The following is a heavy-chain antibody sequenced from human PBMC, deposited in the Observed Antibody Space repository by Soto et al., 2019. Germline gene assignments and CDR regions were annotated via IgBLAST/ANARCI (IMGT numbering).Heavy chain of an antibody. V-gene: IGHV4-31*03. D-gene: IGHD3-22*01. CDR2: IYYGGST. CDR1: GGSISSGGYY. CDR3: ARGGYYYENSGQNAYDY. Sequence: PSETLSLTCTVSGGSISSGGYYWSWIRQHPGKGLEWIGYIYYGGSTYYNPSLKSRATISGDTSKNQFSLKLSSVTAADTAVYYCARGGYYYENSGQNAYDYWGQGILVNVS. J-gene: IGHJ4*01.